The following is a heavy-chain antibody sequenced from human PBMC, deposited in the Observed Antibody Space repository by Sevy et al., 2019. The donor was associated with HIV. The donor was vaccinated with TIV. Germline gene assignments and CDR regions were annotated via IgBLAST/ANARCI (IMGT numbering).Heavy chain of an antibody. D-gene: IGHD6-19*01. J-gene: IGHJ4*02. CDR1: GDSVSSNSAA. CDR3: ARVLAVAVSGYFDY. V-gene: IGHV6-1*01. Sequence: SQTLSLTCAISGDSVSSNSAAWNWIRQSPSRGLEWLGRTYYRSKWYNDYAVSVKSRITINPDTSKNQFSLQLNSVSPEDMAVYYCARVLAVAVSGYFDYWGQGTLVTVSS. CDR2: TYYRSKWYN.